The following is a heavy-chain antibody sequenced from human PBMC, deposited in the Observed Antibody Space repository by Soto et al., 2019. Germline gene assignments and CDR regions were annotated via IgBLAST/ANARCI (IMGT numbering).Heavy chain of an antibody. J-gene: IGHJ6*03. V-gene: IGHV3-21*01. D-gene: IGHD3-10*01. Sequence: GESLKISCAASGFTFSSYSMNWVRQAPGKGLEWVSSISSSSSYIYYADSVKGRFTISRDNAKNSLYLQMNSLRAEDTAVYYCARDKLGEFPLPTTPYYMDVWGKGTTVTVSS. CDR1: GFTFSSYS. CDR2: ISSSSSYI. CDR3: ARDKLGEFPLPTTPYYMDV.